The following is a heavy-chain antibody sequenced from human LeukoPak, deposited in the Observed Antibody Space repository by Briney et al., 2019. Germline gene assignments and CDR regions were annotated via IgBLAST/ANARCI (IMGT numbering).Heavy chain of an antibody. CDR2: IKQDGREK. CDR3: ARDLYYGSGTPPYSFDY. V-gene: IGHV3-7*01. J-gene: IGHJ4*02. D-gene: IGHD3-10*01. CDR1: GFTFSSYW. Sequence: GGSLRLSCAASGFTFSSYWMSWVRQAPGKGLEWVANIKQDGREKYYVDSMKGRFTISRDNAKNSLYLQTNSLRAEDTAVYYCARDLYYGSGTPPYSFDYWGQGTLVTVSS.